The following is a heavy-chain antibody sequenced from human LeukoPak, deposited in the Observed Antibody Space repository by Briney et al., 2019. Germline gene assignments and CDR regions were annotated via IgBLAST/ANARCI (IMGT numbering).Heavy chain of an antibody. CDR3: AILKGDY. CDR1: GFTFSKYG. Sequence: PGGSLRLSCAASGFTFSKYGMSWVRQAPGKGPEWVSAISGSADNTYYADSVKGRFTISRDNSRNILYVQMNSLRAEDTAVYYCAILKGDYWGQGTLVTVSS. J-gene: IGHJ4*02. V-gene: IGHV3-23*01. CDR2: ISGSADNT.